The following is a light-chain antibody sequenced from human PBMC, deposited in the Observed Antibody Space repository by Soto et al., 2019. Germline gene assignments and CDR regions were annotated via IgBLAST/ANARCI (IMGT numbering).Light chain of an antibody. CDR2: DVS. Sequence: QSVLTQPASVSGSPGQSITISCTGTSSDVGGYNYVSWYQQHPGKAPKLMIYDVSNRPSGVSNRFSGSKSGNTASLTISGLQAEDDADYYCSSYTSSSTVVFGGGTKVTLL. V-gene: IGLV2-14*01. CDR3: SSYTSSSTVV. CDR1: SSDVGGYNY. J-gene: IGLJ2*01.